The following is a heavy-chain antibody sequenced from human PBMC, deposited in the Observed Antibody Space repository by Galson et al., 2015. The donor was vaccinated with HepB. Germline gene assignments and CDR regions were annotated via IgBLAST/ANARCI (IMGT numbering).Heavy chain of an antibody. CDR3: GRSRGASGYHYDY. CDR2: IDSDERGT. J-gene: IGHJ4*02. V-gene: IGHV3-74*03. D-gene: IGHD3-22*01. Sequence: SLRPSCAATSGFTLNNYKIHWVRHVPGKGLVWVAYIDSDERGTKYADSVKGRFTISRDNARNTVFLQMNSLRVEDTAVYFCGRSRGASGYHYDYWGQGTLVAVSS. CDR1: GFTLNNYK.